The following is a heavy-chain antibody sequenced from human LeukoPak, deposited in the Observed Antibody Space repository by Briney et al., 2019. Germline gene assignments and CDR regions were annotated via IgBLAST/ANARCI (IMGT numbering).Heavy chain of an antibody. V-gene: IGHV6-1*01. D-gene: IGHD1-26*01. Sequence: SQTLSLTCAISGDSVSSNSGAWNWIRQSPSRGLEWLGRTYYRSQWYYDYAGSVKSRKLIHPDTSKNQFSLQLNSVTPDDTAVYYCARKGGRNDAFDIWGQGTMVTVSS. CDR2: TYYRSQWYY. J-gene: IGHJ3*02. CDR1: GDSVSSNSGA. CDR3: ARKGGRNDAFDI.